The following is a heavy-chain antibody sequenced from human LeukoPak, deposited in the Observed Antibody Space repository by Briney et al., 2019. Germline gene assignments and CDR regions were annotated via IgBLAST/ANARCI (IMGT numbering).Heavy chain of an antibody. Sequence: GGSLRLSCAASGFTFSSYAMHWVRQAPGKGLEWVAVISYDGSNKYYADSVKGRFTISRDNSKNTLYLQMNSLRAEDTAVYYCARSDYYDSSGYDYWGQETLVTVSS. CDR3: ARSDYYDSSGYDY. J-gene: IGHJ4*02. V-gene: IGHV3-30-3*01. CDR1: GFTFSSYA. CDR2: ISYDGSNK. D-gene: IGHD3-22*01.